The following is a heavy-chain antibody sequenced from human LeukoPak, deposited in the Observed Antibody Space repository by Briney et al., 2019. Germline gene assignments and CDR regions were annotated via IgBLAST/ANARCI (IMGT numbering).Heavy chain of an antibody. CDR2: IYGSGST. D-gene: IGHD2-2*01. J-gene: IGHJ5*02. CDR3: ARGWGSTSSNYFDP. Sequence: PSETLSLTCTVSGGSITSGNFYWSWIRQSAGKGLEWIGRIYGSGSTNYSPSLRSRVTISIDTSKNQFSLNLNSVTATDTAVYYCARGWGSTSSNYFDPWGQGTLVTAS. CDR1: GGSITSGNFY. V-gene: IGHV4-61*02.